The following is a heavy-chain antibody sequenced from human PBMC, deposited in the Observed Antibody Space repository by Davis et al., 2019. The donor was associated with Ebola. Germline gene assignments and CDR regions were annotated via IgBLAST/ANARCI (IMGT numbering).Heavy chain of an antibody. J-gene: IGHJ2*01. Sequence: PSETLSLTCAVYGGSFSGYYWSWIRQPPGKGLEWIGEINHSGSTNYNPSLKSRVTISVDTSKNQFSLKLSSVTAADTAVYYCARGRIAVATGYFDLWGRGTLVTVSS. CDR2: INHSGST. V-gene: IGHV4-34*01. CDR1: GGSFSGYY. CDR3: ARGRIAVATGYFDL. D-gene: IGHD6-19*01.